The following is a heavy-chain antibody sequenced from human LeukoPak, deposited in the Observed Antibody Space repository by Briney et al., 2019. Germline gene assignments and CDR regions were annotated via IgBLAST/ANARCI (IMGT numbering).Heavy chain of an antibody. CDR1: GSTSINYY. Sequence: ASVKVSCKTSGSTSINYYIYWARQAPGQGLEWMGIINSSDDLITYAQKFQGRVTMTRDTSTSTVYVELSNLRSDDTAVYYCARGLRGVPAALDYWGQGTLVTVSS. CDR2: INSSDDLI. D-gene: IGHD2-2*01. V-gene: IGHV1-46*01. CDR3: ARGLRGVPAALDY. J-gene: IGHJ4*02.